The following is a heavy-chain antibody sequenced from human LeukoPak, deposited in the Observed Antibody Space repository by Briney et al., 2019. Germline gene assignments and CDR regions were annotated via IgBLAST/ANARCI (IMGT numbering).Heavy chain of an antibody. V-gene: IGHV1-8*01. D-gene: IGHD3-22*01. CDR1: GYTFTSCD. J-gene: IGHJ4*02. CDR2: MNPNSGNT. Sequence: GASVKVSCKASGYTFTSCDVNRVRQATGQGLEWMGWMNPNSGNTGYAQKFQGRVTMTRNTSISTAYMELSSLRSEDTAVYYCARRLYYYDSSGYLDYFDYWGQGTLVTVSS. CDR3: ARRLYYYDSSGYLDYFDY.